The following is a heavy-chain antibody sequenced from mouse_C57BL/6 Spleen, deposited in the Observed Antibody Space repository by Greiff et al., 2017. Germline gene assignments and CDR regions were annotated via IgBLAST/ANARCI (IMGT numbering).Heavy chain of an antibody. D-gene: IGHD1-1*01. V-gene: IGHV5-17*01. J-gene: IGHJ3*01. Sequence: EVKLVESGGGLVKPGGSLKLSCAASGFTFSDYGMHWVRQAPEKGLEWVAYISSGSSTIYYADTVKGRFTISRANATNTLFLQMTSLRSEDTAMYYCERNYCGRSLYWGQGTLVTVSA. CDR2: ISSGSSTI. CDR1: GFTFSDYG. CDR3: ERNYCGRSLY.